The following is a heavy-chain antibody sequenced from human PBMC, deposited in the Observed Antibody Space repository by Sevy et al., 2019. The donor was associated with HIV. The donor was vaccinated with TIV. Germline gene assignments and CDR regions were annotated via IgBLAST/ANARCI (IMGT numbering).Heavy chain of an antibody. CDR1: GKTLNELS. CDR2: FDPEYGER. J-gene: IGHJ6*02. Sequence: ASVKVSCKVSGKTLNELSINWVRQAPGKGLEWMGSFDPEYGERIYAQKFQGRLTMTEDTSTDTAHMELSSLTSEDTAMYFCSTQFGPDEDYSLNYRDGLDVWGQGIAVTVSS. V-gene: IGHV1-24*01. D-gene: IGHD2-15*01. CDR3: STQFGPDEDYSLNYRDGLDV.